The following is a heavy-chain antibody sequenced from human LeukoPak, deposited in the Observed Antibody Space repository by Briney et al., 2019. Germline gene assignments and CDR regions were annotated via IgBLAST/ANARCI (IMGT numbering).Heavy chain of an antibody. CDR1: GFTFSSYW. J-gene: IGHJ4*02. CDR2: IKQDGSEK. V-gene: IGHV3-7*01. Sequence: PGGSLRLSCAASGFTFSSYWMSWVRQAPGKGLEWVANIKQDGSEKYYVNSVKGRFTISRDNAKNSLYLQMNSLRAEDTAVYYCARDFLSSSWPAPVFDYWGQGTLVTVSS. CDR3: ARDFLSSSWPAPVFDY. D-gene: IGHD6-13*01.